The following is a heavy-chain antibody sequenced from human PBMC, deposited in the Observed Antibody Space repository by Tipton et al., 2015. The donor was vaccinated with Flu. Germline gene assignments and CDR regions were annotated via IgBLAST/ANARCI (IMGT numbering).Heavy chain of an antibody. V-gene: IGHV4-59*12. Sequence: GLVKPSETLSLTCTVSGGSISNYYWSWIRQPPGKGLEWIGQIYYSGSTNYNPSLKSRVTMSVDTSKNQFSLKLSSVTAADTAVYYCARGSGSGTDVTFYFWGQGTLVTVSS. CDR2: IYYSGST. CDR3: ARGSGSGTDVTFYF. J-gene: IGHJ4*02. CDR1: GGSISNYY. D-gene: IGHD3-10*01.